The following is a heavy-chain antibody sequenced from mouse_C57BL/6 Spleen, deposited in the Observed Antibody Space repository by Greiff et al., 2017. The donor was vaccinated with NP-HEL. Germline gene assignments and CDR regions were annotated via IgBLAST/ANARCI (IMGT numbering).Heavy chain of an antibody. D-gene: IGHD1-2*01. CDR2: INPNNGGT. CDR1: GYTFTDYN. V-gene: IGHV1-18*01. CDR3: ARTQDYYGLYYFDD. Sequence: EVKLVESGPELVKPGASVKIPCKASGYTFTDYNMDWVKQSHGKSLKWIGDINPNNGGTIYNQKFKGKATLTVDKSSSTAYMELRSLTSEDTAVYYCARTQDYYGLYYFDDWGQGTTLTVSS. J-gene: IGHJ2*01.